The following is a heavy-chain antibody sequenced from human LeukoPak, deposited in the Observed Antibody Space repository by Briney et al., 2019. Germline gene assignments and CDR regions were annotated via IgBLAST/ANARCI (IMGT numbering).Heavy chain of an antibody. CDR1: GFTFTDYW. Sequence: GGSLRLSCEVSGFTFTDYWMNWVRQAPGKGPEWEASIRQDGSEKTYVDSVKGRFTISRDNTKNSLSLQLNGLRAEDTAVYYCARDGTAAGLYFDLWGQGTLVTVSS. CDR2: IRQDGSEK. V-gene: IGHV3-7*01. CDR3: ARDGTAAGLYFDL. D-gene: IGHD6-13*01. J-gene: IGHJ4*01.